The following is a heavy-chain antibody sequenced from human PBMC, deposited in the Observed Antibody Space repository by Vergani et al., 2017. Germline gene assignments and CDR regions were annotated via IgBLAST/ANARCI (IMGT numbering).Heavy chain of an antibody. J-gene: IGHJ4*02. CDR1: GGSISSHY. CDR2: IYYSGST. CDR3: AREVAAAGHFDY. V-gene: IGHV4-59*11. Sequence: QVQLQESGPGLVKPSETLSLTCTVSGGSISSHYWSWIRQPPGKGLEWIGYIYYSGSTNYNPSLKSPVTISVDTSKNQFSLKLSSVTAADTAVYYCAREVAAAGHFDYWGQGTLVTVSS. D-gene: IGHD6-13*01.